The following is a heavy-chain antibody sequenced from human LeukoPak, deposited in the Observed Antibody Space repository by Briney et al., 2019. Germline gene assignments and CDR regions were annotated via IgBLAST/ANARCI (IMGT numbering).Heavy chain of an antibody. D-gene: IGHD3-3*01. Sequence: ASVKVSCKASGYTFTSYGISWVRQAPGQGLEWMGWISAYNGNTNYAQKFQGRVTMTRDTSISTAYMELSRLRSDDTAVYYCARDWDGVVDYWGQGTLVTVSS. CDR1: GYTFTSYG. V-gene: IGHV1-18*01. CDR3: ARDWDGVVDY. CDR2: ISAYNGNT. J-gene: IGHJ4*02.